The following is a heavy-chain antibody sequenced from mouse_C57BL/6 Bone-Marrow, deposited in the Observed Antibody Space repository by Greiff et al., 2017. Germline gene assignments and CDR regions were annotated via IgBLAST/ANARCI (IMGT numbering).Heavy chain of an antibody. CDR3: TFYGKWTWFAY. V-gene: IGHV14-4*01. Sequence: EVQLQQSGAELVRPGASVKLSCTASGFNIKDDYMHWVKQRPEQGLEWIGWIDPENGDTEYASKFQGKATITADTSSNTAYLQLSSLTSEDTAVYDCTFYGKWTWFAYWGQGTLVTVSA. J-gene: IGHJ3*01. CDR2: IDPENGDT. CDR1: GFNIKDDY. D-gene: IGHD2-1*01.